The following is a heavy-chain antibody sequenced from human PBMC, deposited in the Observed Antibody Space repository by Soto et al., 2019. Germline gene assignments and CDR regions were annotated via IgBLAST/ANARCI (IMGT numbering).Heavy chain of an antibody. CDR2: IIPIFGTA. CDR1: GGTFSSYA. Sequence: GASVKVSCKASGGTFSSYAISWVRQAPGQGLEWMGGIIPIFGTANYAQKFQGRVTITADESTSTAYMELSSLRSEDTAVYYCARWPRPRSIVVVPAAPPDYYGMDVWGQGTTVTVS. J-gene: IGHJ6*02. D-gene: IGHD2-2*01. V-gene: IGHV1-69*13. CDR3: ARWPRPRSIVVVPAAPPDYYGMDV.